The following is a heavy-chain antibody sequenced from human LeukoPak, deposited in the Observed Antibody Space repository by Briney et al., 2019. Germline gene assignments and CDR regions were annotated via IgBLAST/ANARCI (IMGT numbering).Heavy chain of an antibody. V-gene: IGHV3-15*01. CDR1: GFTFSNAW. CDR2: IKSKTDGGTT. J-gene: IGHJ1*01. CDR3: TTARGYCSSTSCYEWDAEYFQH. D-gene: IGHD2-2*01. Sequence: NPGGSLRLSCAASGFTFSNAWMSWVRQAPGKGLEWVGRIKSKTDGGTTDYAAPVKGRFTISRDDSKNTLYPQMNSLKTEDTAVYYCTTARGYCSSTSCYEWDAEYFQHWGQGTLVTVSS.